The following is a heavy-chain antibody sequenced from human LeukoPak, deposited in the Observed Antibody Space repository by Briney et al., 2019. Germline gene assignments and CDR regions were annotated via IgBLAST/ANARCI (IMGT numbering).Heavy chain of an antibody. CDR2: INTYNGFS. Sequence: ASVKVSCKTSGYSFTSSGITWVRQAPGQGLEWMGWINTYNGFSKYARKLQGRVTMTADTSKSTAYMEFSSLSSDDTAVYYCAKNTTGGYSDYWGQGTLVTVSS. CDR3: AKNTTGGYSDY. CDR1: GYSFTSSG. J-gene: IGHJ4*02. D-gene: IGHD1-1*01. V-gene: IGHV1-18*01.